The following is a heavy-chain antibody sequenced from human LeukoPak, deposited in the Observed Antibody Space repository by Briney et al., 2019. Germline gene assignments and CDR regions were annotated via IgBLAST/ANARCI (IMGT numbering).Heavy chain of an antibody. J-gene: IGHJ4*02. CDR2: ISGSGGST. V-gene: IGHV3-23*01. D-gene: IGHD3-22*01. CDR3: AKGYYEGPDY. CDR1: GFTFSSYG. Sequence: GGSLRLSCAASGFTFSSYGMSWVRQAPGKGLEWVSAISGSGGSTYYADSVKGRFTISRDNSKSTLYLQMNSLRAEDTAVYYCAKGYYEGPDYWGQGTLVTVSS.